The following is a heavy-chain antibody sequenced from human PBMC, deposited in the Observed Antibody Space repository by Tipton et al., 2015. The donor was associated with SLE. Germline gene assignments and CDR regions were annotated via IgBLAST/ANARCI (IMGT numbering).Heavy chain of an antibody. Sequence: GLVKPSGTLSLTCAVSGASISGSNWWCWVRQPPGKGLEWIGEIYHSGGTNYNPPLKSRVTISVDKSKNQFSLKLSSVTAADTAVYYCARDEYRYDATGYHLLGHFDFWGQGTLVTVSS. CDR3: ARDEYRYDATGYHLLGHFDF. CDR2: IYHSGGT. CDR1: GASISGSNW. V-gene: IGHV4-4*02. J-gene: IGHJ4*02. D-gene: IGHD3-22*01.